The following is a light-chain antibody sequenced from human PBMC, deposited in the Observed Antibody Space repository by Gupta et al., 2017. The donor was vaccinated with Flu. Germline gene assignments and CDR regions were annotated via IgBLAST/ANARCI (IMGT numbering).Light chain of an antibody. CDR3: QQYGSSPGRFT. V-gene: IGKV3-20*01. CDR1: QSVSSSY. J-gene: IGKJ3*01. CDR2: GAS. Sequence: EIVLTQSPGTLSLSPGERATLSCRANQSVSSSYLAWYQQKPGQAPRLLIYGASSRATGIPDRFSGSGSGTDFTLTIRRLEPEDFAVYYCQQYGSSPGRFTFGPETKVDIK.